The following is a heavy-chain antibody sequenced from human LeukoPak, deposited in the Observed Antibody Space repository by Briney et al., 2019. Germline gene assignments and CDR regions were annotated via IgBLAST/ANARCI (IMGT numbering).Heavy chain of an antibody. J-gene: IGHJ6*03. CDR3: ARDYYGSGSYYRNRGYYYYYMDV. D-gene: IGHD3-10*01. Sequence: GGSLRLSCAASGFTFRAYWMSWVRQAPGKGLEWVANIKQDGSEKYYVDSVKGRFTISRDNAKNSLYLQMNSLRAEDTAVYYCARDYYGSGSYYRNRGYYYYYMDVWGKGTTVTISS. CDR2: IKQDGSEK. V-gene: IGHV3-7*01. CDR1: GFTFRAYW.